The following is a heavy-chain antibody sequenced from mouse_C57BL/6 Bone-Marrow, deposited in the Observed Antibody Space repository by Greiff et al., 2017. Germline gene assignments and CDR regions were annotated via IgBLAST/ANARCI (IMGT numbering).Heavy chain of an antibody. CDR2: IYPTSGRT. D-gene: IGHD3-1*01. CDR3: ARSGPQGRSFDY. V-gene: IGHV1-55*01. J-gene: IGHJ2*01. Sequence: QVQLQQPGAELVKPGASVKMSCKASGYTFTSYWITWVKQRPGQGLEWIGDIYPTSGRTNYNEKFKSKAILTVDPSSNTAYLQLSSLTSEDSAVFYCARSGPQGRSFDYWGQGTTLTGTS. CDR1: GYTFTSYW.